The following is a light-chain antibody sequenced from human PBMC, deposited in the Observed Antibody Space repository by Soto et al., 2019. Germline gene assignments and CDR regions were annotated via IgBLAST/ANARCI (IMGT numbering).Light chain of an antibody. V-gene: IGKV4-1*01. Sequence: DVVMTQSPESLTVSLGERATISCKSSQSVSYSSNNRNYVAWYQQKPGQPPKLLILWASTRESGVPDRFSGSGSGTDFTLTISSLQAEDVAVYYCQQYNNWPPWTFGQGTKVEIK. CDR2: WAS. CDR3: QQYNNWPPWT. CDR1: QSVSYSSNNRNY. J-gene: IGKJ1*01.